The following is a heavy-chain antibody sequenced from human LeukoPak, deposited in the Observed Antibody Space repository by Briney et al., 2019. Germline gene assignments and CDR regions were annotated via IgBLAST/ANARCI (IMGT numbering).Heavy chain of an antibody. D-gene: IGHD3-10*01. CDR3: ARALYYYGSGSYGVHYDY. V-gene: IGHV4-59*01. Sequence: PSETLSLTCTVFSGSISSFYWSWIRQPPGKGLEWIGYIYYSGSTNYNPSLKSRVTISVDTSKNQFSLKLSSVTAADTAVYYCARALYYYGSGSYGVHYDYWGQGTLVTVSS. J-gene: IGHJ4*02. CDR1: SGSISSFY. CDR2: IYYSGST.